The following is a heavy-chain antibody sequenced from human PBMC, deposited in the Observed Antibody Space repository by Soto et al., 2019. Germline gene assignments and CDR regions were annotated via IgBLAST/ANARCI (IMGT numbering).Heavy chain of an antibody. CDR3: VRDRPQYFDAVSRSYYYYAMDV. J-gene: IGHJ6*02. D-gene: IGHD3-9*01. Sequence: VQLVQSGDEVKKPGASLKVSCKASGYTFKSYGISWVRQAPGQGLEWMAWISVYNDNTKYAEMFQGRVTMTTDTSTNTAYMELRSLRSDDTAVYYCVRDRPQYFDAVSRSYYYYAMDVWGQGTTVTVS. CDR1: GYTFKSYG. V-gene: IGHV1-18*01. CDR2: ISVYNDNT.